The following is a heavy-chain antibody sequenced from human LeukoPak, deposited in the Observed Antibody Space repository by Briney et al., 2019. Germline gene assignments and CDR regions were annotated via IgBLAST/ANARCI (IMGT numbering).Heavy chain of an antibody. V-gene: IGHV3-53*01. Sequence: GRSLRLSRAASRFTVSSNSMSWVRRAPGKGLEWVSVNSSGGSTYYADSVTGRFTISRDNSKNTLYLQMNSRRADDTAVYYCARGNIVAGLSYCDYWGQGTVVTVSS. CDR3: ARGNIVAGLSYCDY. CDR2: NSSGGST. D-gene: IGHD5-12*01. CDR1: RFTVSSNS. J-gene: IGHJ4*02.